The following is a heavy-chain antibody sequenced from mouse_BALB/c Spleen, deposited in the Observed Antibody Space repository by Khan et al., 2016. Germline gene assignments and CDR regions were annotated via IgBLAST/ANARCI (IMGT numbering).Heavy chain of an antibody. CDR3: ARGPNWDYFDY. V-gene: IGHV1-77*01. J-gene: IGHJ2*01. CDR1: GYTFTDYY. Sequence: VELVESGAELARPGASVKLSCKASGYTFTDYYINWVKQRTGQGIEWIGEIYPGSGNTYYNEKFEGKATLTADKSSSTAYMQLSSLTSEDSAVYFCARGPNWDYFDYWGQGTTLTVSS. CDR2: IYPGSGNT. D-gene: IGHD4-1*01.